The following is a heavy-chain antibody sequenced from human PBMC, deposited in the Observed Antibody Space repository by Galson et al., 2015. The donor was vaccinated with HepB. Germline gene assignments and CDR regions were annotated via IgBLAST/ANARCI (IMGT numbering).Heavy chain of an antibody. D-gene: IGHD2-2*02. V-gene: IGHV1-69*13. CDR1: GGTFSSYA. J-gene: IGHJ5*02. CDR3: ARGGRFGVVVPGATPGWFDP. Sequence: SVKVSCKASGGTFSSYAISWVRQAPGQGLEWMGGIIPIMGTANYAEKFQGRVTITADESTSTAYMELSSLRFEDTAMYYCARGGRFGVVVPGATPGWFDPWGQGTLVTVSS. CDR2: IIPIMGTA.